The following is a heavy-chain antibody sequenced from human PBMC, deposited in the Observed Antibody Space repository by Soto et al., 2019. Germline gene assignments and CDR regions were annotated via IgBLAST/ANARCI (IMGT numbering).Heavy chain of an antibody. CDR3: ARGVNAGVDY. Sequence: SETLSLTCAVSGDSVTSNVWWSWVRQPPGKGLEWIGEAYHNGLTDYNPSLKSRVTMSVDTSKNEFSLKLTSLTAADTAVYYCARGVNAGVDYWGQGTLVTVSS. D-gene: IGHD2-8*01. J-gene: IGHJ4*02. V-gene: IGHV4-4*02. CDR2: AYHNGLT. CDR1: GDSVTSNVW.